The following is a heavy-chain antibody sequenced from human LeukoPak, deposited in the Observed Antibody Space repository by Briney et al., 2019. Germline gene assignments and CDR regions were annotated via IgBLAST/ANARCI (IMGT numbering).Heavy chain of an antibody. CDR3: AREVTYYYDTRAEVVFDP. CDR1: GYTFTSYY. D-gene: IGHD3-22*01. V-gene: IGHV1-46*01. CDR2: INPSGGST. Sequence: ASVKVSCKASGYTFTSYYMHWVRQAPGQGLEWMGIINPSGGSTSYAQKFQGRVTMTRDMSTSTVYMELSSLRSEDTAVYYCAREVTYYYDTRAEVVFDPWGQGTLVTVSS. J-gene: IGHJ5*02.